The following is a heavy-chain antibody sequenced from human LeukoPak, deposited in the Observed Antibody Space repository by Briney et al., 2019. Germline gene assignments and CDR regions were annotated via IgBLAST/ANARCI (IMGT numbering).Heavy chain of an antibody. CDR1: GYTFTGYY. CDR3: ARDRGDGVVPAEGAFDI. D-gene: IGHD2-2*01. V-gene: IGHV1-2*02. CDR2: INPNSGGT. Sequence: ASVKVSCKASGYTFTGYYMHWVRQAPGQRLEWMGWINPNSGGTNYAQKFQGRVTMTRDTSISTAYMELSRLRSDDTAVYYCARDRGDGVVPAEGAFDIWGQGTMVTVSS. J-gene: IGHJ3*02.